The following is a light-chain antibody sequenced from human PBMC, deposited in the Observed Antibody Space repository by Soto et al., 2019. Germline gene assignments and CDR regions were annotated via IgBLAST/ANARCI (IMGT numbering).Light chain of an antibody. CDR2: DVS. CDR1: SSDVGTYNY. Sequence: QSVLTQPASVSGSPRQSITISFTGTSSDVGTYNYVSWYQQYPGKAPKLMIHDVSNTLSGVSNHFSGSKSGNTASLTISGLEAEDEADYYCSSYTSSSSYVFGSGTQLTV. V-gene: IGLV2-14*01. CDR3: SSYTSSSSYV. J-gene: IGLJ7*01.